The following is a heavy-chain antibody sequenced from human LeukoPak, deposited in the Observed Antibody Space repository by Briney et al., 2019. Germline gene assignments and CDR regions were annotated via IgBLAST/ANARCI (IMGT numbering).Heavy chain of an antibody. V-gene: IGHV3-7*01. J-gene: IGHJ5*02. CDR1: EFTFSRYW. CDR3: ARAEGFGFDP. Sequence: GGSLRLSCAASEFTFSRYWMTWVRQAPGRGLEWVGNIKEDGSQDYYADSVKGRFTISRDNSKNSLYLQINSLRAEDTAVYYCARAEGFGFDPWGQGTLVTVSS. CDR2: IKEDGSQD.